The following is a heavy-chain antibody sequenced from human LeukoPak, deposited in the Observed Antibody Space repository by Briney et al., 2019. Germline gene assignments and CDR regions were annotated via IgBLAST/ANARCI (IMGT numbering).Heavy chain of an antibody. D-gene: IGHD3-3*01. CDR2: IYYSGST. CDR1: GGSISSYY. CDR3: ARATFLEWLSRHKSRKHYYYYGMDV. Sequence: SETLSLTCTVSGGSISSYYWSWIRQPPGKRLEWIGYIYYSGSTNYNPSLKSRVTISVDTSKNQFSLKLSSVTAADTAVYYCARATFLEWLSRHKSRKHYYYYGMDVWGQGTTVTVSS. J-gene: IGHJ6*02. V-gene: IGHV4-59*01.